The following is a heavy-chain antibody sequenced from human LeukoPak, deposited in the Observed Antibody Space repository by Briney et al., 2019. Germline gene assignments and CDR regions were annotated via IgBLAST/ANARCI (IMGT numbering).Heavy chain of an antibody. V-gene: IGHV3-48*03. D-gene: IGHD6-13*01. J-gene: IGHJ4*02. CDR2: ISSSGNTI. CDR3: ARDMVVYGSGWYEGRDFDY. Sequence: GGSLRLSCAASGFTFSTYEMNWVRQAPGKGLEWVSYISSSGNTIYYADSVKGRFTISRDNAKNSLYLQMNSLRAEDTAVYYCARDMVVYGSGWYEGRDFDYWGQGTLVTVSS. CDR1: GFTFSTYE.